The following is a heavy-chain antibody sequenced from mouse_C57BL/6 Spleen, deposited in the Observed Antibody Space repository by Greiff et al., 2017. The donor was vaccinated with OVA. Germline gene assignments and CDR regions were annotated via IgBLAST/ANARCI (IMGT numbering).Heavy chain of an antibody. CDR3: ARKVLYYGNED. CDR2: ILPGSGST. J-gene: IGHJ3*01. CDR1: GYTFTGYW. Sequence: VQLQQPGAELMKPGASVKLSCKATGYTFTGYWIQWVKQRPGHGLEWIGKILPGSGSTNYTEKFKGKATITADTSSNTAYMQLSSLTTEDSAIDYCARKVLYYGNEDWGQGTLVTVSA. V-gene: IGHV1-9*01. D-gene: IGHD2-1*01.